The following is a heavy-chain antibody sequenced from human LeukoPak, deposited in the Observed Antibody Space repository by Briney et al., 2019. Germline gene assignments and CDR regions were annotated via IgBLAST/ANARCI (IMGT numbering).Heavy chain of an antibody. V-gene: IGHV3-30*04. CDR3: AKDTALLWFGAPGSHMDV. CDR1: GFTFSSYA. Sequence: GGSLRLSCAASGFTFSSYAMHWVRQAPGKGLEWVAVISYDGSNKYYADSVKGRFTISRDNSKNTLYLQMNSLRAEDTAVYYCAKDTALLWFGAPGSHMDVWGKGTTVTSSS. D-gene: IGHD3-10*01. J-gene: IGHJ6*03. CDR2: ISYDGSNK.